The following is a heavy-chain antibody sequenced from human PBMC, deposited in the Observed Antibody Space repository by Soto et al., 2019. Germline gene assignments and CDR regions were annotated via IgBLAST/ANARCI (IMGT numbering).Heavy chain of an antibody. CDR2: IKQDGSEK. CDR3: ARFGGSSNSGFDY. J-gene: IGHJ4*02. CDR1: GFTFSTYW. D-gene: IGHD2-2*01. V-gene: IGHV3-7*03. Sequence: EVQLVESGGGLVQPGGSLRLSCAASGFTFSTYWMSWVRQAPGKGLEWVANIKQDGSEKYYVDSVKGRFTISRDNAKNSLYLQMNSLRAEDTAVYYCARFGGSSNSGFDYWGQGTLVTVSS.